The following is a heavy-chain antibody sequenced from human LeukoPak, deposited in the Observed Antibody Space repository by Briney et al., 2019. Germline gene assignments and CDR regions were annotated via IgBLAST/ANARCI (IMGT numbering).Heavy chain of an antibody. D-gene: IGHD3-10*01. J-gene: IGHJ4*03. CDR1: GGSFSRYY. CDR2: INHSGST. CDR3: ARYGSGARQGTFDY. V-gene: IGHV4-34*01. Sequence: SETLSLTCAVYGGSFSRYYWRWIRQPPGKGLEWIGEINHSGSTNYNPSLKSRVTISVDMSKNQFSLKLSSVTAADTAVYYCARYGSGARQGTFDYWGQGTTVTVSS.